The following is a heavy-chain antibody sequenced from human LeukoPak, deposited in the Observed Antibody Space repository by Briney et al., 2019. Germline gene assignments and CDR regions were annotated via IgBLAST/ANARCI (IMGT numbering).Heavy chain of an antibody. J-gene: IGHJ4*02. CDR1: DDSISDYY. CDR3: ARDEGSAYPFDY. V-gene: IGHV4-59*12. Sequence: PSETLSLTCTVSDDSISDYYRGWIRQPPGKGLEWIGYFFNSGRSTYNPSLKSRVTISADTSKNHFSLNLNSVTAADTAVYFCARDEGSAYPFDYWGQGTLVTVSS. CDR2: FFNSGRS. D-gene: IGHD3-22*01.